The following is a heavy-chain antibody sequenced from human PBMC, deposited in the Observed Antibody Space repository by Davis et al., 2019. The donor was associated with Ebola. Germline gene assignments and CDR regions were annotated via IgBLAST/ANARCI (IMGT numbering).Heavy chain of an antibody. CDR1: GYSFTGYY. V-gene: IGHV1-2*02. CDR3: AATVAGGSGLGH. CDR2: INPHSGGP. D-gene: IGHD6-19*01. Sequence: ASVKVSCKASGYSFTGYYLHWVRQAPGQGLEWMGRINPHSGGPDFAQKFQGRVTMTRDTSINTSYMEMTSLTSDDTAVYYCAATVAGGSGLGHWGQGTLVTVSS. J-gene: IGHJ4*02.